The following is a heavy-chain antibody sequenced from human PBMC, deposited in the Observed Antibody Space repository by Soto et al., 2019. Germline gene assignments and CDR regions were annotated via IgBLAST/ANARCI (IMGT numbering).Heavy chain of an antibody. D-gene: IGHD5-18*01. CDR3: AFVDSYGDLYYYYYGMDV. Sequence: VGSLRLSCAASGFTFSSYAMHWVRQAPGKGLEWVAVISYDGSNKYYADSVKGRFTISRDNSKNTLYLQMNSLRAEDTAVYYCAFVDSYGDLYYYYYGMDVWGQGTTVTVSS. CDR2: ISYDGSNK. V-gene: IGHV3-30-3*01. CDR1: GFTFSSYA. J-gene: IGHJ6*02.